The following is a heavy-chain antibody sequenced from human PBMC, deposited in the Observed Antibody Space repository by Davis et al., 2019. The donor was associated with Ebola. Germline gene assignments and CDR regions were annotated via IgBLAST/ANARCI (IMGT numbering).Heavy chain of an antibody. Sequence: SETLSLTCTVSGGSVSNYYWSWIRQPPGKGLEWIGEINHSGSTNYNPSLKSRVTISVDTSKNQFSLKLSSVTAADTAVYYCARGAYSSGWFPLDYWGQGTLVTVSS. CDR2: INHSGST. V-gene: IGHV4-34*01. J-gene: IGHJ4*02. D-gene: IGHD6-19*01. CDR3: ARGAYSSGWFPLDY. CDR1: GGSVSNYY.